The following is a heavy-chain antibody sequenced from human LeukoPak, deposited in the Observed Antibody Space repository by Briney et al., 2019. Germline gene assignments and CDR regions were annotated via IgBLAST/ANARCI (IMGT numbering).Heavy chain of an antibody. J-gene: IGHJ4*02. V-gene: IGHV1-18*03. D-gene: IGHD1-1*01. Sequence: GASVKVSCKASGYTFNRFGISWVRQAPGQGLEWLGWINTYSGNTKYGEKFQGRVKMTPDTSTSTVYMELTSLRSDDMAVYFCARDTPQHLKRFDHWGQGTLVTVSS. CDR1: GYTFNRFG. CDR2: INTYSGNT. CDR3: ARDTPQHLKRFDH.